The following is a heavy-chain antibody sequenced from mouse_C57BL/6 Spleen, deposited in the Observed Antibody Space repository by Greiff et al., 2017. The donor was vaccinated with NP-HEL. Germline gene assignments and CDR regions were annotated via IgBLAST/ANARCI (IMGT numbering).Heavy chain of an antibody. D-gene: IGHD1-1*01. V-gene: IGHV1-55*01. CDR3: AREGYCGSSQAWFAY. J-gene: IGHJ3*01. Sequence: VHVKQPGAELVKPGASVKMSCKASGYTFTSYWITWVKQRPGQGLEWIGDIYPGSGSTNYNEKFKSKATLTVDTSSSTAYMQLSSLTSEDSAVYYCAREGYCGSSQAWFAYWGQGTLVTVSA. CDR2: IYPGSGST. CDR1: GYTFTSYW.